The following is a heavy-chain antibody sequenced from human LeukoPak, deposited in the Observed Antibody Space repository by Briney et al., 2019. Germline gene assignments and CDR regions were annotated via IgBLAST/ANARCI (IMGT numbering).Heavy chain of an antibody. D-gene: IGHD6-13*01. J-gene: IGHJ4*02. CDR1: ITDYG. V-gene: IGHV3-20*04. CDR2: INWAGSNT. Sequence: GGSLRLSCAGIITDYGMSWVRHVPGKGLEWVAGINWAGSNTHYAESVRGRFTISRDFAENSLYLQMNSLRDEDTAFYYCVKDVSSNWYSFDQWGQGTVLTVSS. CDR3: VKDVSSNWYSFDQ.